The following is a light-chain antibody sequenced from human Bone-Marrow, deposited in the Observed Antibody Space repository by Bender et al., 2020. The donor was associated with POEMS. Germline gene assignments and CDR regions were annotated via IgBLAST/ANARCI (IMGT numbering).Light chain of an antibody. Sequence: QSVLTQPPSASGTPGLGVTISCSGSSSNIGSNNVCWYRQLPGTAPKLLIYTTTQRPSGVPDRFSGSRSGSSASLAISGLQSEDEADYYCASWDDSLKGYVFGTGTKVTVL. CDR1: SSNIGSNN. J-gene: IGLJ1*01. V-gene: IGLV1-44*01. CDR3: ASWDDSLKGYV. CDR2: TTT.